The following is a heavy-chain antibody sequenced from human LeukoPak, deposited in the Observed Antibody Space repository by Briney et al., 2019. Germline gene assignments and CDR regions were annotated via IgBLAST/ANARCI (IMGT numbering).Heavy chain of an antibody. CDR3: ARVGGYYYGSGSYYPYYFDY. CDR2: IYYSGST. Sequence: SETLSLTCTVSGGSTSSTTYYWGWIRQPPGKDLEWIGSIYYSGSTYYNPSLKSRVTISVDTSKNQFSLKLSSVTAADTAVYYCARVGGYYYGSGSYYPYYFDYWGQGTLVTVSS. J-gene: IGHJ4*02. CDR1: GGSTSSTTYY. D-gene: IGHD3-10*01. V-gene: IGHV4-39*07.